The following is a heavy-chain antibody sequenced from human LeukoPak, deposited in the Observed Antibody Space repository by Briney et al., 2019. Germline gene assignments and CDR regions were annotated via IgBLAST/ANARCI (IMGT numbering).Heavy chain of an antibody. CDR1: GYTFTSYA. J-gene: IGHJ4*02. D-gene: IGHD6-19*01. CDR3: ARGTGYSSGWYPIDY. CDR2: INAGNGNT. Sequence: GASVKVSYKASGYTFTSYAMHWVRQAPGQRLEWMGWINAGNGNTKYSQKFQGRVTITRDTSASTAYMELSSLRSEDTAVYYCARGTGYSSGWYPIDYWGQGTLVTVSS. V-gene: IGHV1-3*01.